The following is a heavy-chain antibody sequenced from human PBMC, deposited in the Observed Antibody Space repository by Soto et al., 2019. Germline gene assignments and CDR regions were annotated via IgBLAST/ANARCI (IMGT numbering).Heavy chain of an antibody. CDR3: AKDDYGDQGGFAY. V-gene: IGHV3-30*18. J-gene: IGHJ4*02. D-gene: IGHD4-17*01. CDR1: GFTFSIYG. Sequence: VQLVESGGGVVEPGRSLRLSCAASGFTFSIYGMHWVRQAPGKGLERVAVISYDGSDKYYGDSVKGRFTISRDNSKNTLYLQMNSLRTEDTAIYYCAKDDYGDQGGFAYWGQGTLVSVSS. CDR2: ISYDGSDK.